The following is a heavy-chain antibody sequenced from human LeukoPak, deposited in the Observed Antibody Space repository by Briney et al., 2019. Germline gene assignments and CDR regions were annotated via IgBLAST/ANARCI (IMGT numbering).Heavy chain of an antibody. J-gene: IGHJ4*02. V-gene: IGHV3-21*01. CDR2: ITSAGNFI. Sequence: PGGSLRLSCAASGFTFSTYTMIWVRQAPGKGLEWVSSITSAGNFIYHADSLRGRFTVSRDNAKNSLYLQMSRLRAEDTAMYYCARDLWDHWGQGTLVTVSS. CDR1: GFTFSTYT. CDR3: ARDLWDH.